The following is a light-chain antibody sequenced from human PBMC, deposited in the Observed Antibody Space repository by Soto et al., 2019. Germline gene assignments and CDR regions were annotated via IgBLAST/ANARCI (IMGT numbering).Light chain of an antibody. CDR2: KAS. J-gene: IGKJ4*01. Sequence: DIQMTQSPSTLSASIGDRVTITCRASRNIGSWLAWYQQKAGKAPNLLIYKASTLETGVPSRFSGSASGTEFTLTISSLQPDHFATYYCQQHANYPIAFGGGTKVDIK. V-gene: IGKV1-5*03. CDR3: QQHANYPIA. CDR1: RNIGSW.